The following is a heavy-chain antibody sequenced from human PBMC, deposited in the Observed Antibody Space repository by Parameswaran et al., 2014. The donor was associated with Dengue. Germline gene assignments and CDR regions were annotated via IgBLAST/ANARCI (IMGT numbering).Heavy chain of an antibody. Sequence: VRQAPGKGLEWVAVIWYDGSNKYYADSVKGRFTISRDNSKNTLYLQMNSLRAEDTAVYYCARALDDFWSGYYGEDYWGQGTLVTVSS. D-gene: IGHD3-3*01. J-gene: IGHJ4*02. CDR3: ARALDDFWSGYYGEDY. V-gene: IGHV3-33*01. CDR2: IWYDGSNK.